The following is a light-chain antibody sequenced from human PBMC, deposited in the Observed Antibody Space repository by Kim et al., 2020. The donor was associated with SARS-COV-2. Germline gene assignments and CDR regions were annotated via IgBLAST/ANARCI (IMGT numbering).Light chain of an antibody. Sequence: LSPGESVTLSCRATQSVSSTNLAWYHQRPGQAPRLLIYATSTRAKGIPDRFSGSGSGTDFTLTISRLEPEDFAVYYCQQYANSLYTFGQGTKLEI. CDR2: ATS. CDR1: QSVSSTN. J-gene: IGKJ2*01. CDR3: QQYANSLYT. V-gene: IGKV3-20*01.